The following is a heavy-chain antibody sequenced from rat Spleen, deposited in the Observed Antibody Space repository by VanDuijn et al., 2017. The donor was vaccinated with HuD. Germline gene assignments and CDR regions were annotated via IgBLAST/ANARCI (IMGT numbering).Heavy chain of an antibody. CDR1: GFSLTSYH. J-gene: IGHJ1*01. D-gene: IGHD1-1*01. CDR2: IWTGGGT. CDR3: ARHRTTVHYFWYFDF. V-gene: IGHV2-43*01. Sequence: QVQLKESGPGLVQPSQTLSLTCTVSGFSLTSYHVSWVRQPPGKGLEWMGVIWTGGGTNYNSAVQSRLNISRDTSKNQVFLKMNSLQPEDSGTYYCARHRTTVHYFWYFDFWGPGTMVTVSS.